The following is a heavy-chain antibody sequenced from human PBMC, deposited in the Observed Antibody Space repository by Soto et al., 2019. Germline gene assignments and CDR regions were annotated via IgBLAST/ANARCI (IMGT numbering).Heavy chain of an antibody. Sequence: QVQLVESGGGVVQPGRSLRLSCAASGFTFSSYAMHWVRQAPGKGLEWVAVISYDGSNKYYADSVKGRFTISRDNSKNTLYLQMNSLRAEDTAVYYCARDRENSGWGLDYWGQGTLVTVSS. V-gene: IGHV3-30-3*01. J-gene: IGHJ4*02. CDR3: ARDRENSGWGLDY. CDR1: GFTFSSYA. CDR2: ISYDGSNK. D-gene: IGHD6-19*01.